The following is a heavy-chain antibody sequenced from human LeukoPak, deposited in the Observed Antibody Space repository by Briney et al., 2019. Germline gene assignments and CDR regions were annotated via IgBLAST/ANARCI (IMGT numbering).Heavy chain of an antibody. V-gene: IGHV4-4*07. CDR2: IYTSGST. CDR1: GGSISSYY. J-gene: IGHJ6*03. D-gene: IGHD6-6*01. CDR3: ARDAPFVEYSSSSIYYHYMDV. Sequence: SETLSLTCTVSGGSISSYYWSWMRQPAGKGLEWIGRIYTSGSTNYNPSLKSRVTISVDKSKNQFSLKLSSVTAADTAVYYCARDAPFVEYSSSSIYYHYMDVWGKGTTVTVSS.